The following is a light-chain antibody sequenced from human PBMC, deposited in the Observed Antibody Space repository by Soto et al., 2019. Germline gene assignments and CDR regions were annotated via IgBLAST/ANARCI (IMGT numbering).Light chain of an antibody. CDR1: QTISSW. J-gene: IGKJ1*01. CDR2: KAS. V-gene: IGKV1-5*03. CDR3: KRYKSYAEA. Sequence: DIQMTQSPSTLSGSVGDRVTITCRASQTISSWLAWYQQKPGKAPKLLIYKASTLKSGVPLRFSGSGYGTELTLMISILETDQFAPYYRKRYKSYAEAFGQRIKVDI.